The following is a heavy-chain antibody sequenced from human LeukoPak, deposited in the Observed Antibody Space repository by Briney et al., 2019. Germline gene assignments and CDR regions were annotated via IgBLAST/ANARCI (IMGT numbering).Heavy chain of an antibody. V-gene: IGHV4-59*08. J-gene: IGHJ4*02. CDR1: GGSISSYF. CDR3: ARIDRAVAGTIDY. D-gene: IGHD6-19*01. CDR2: IYYSGST. Sequence: SEALSLTCTVSGGSISSYFWSWIRQPPGKGLEWIGYIYYSGSTNYNPSLKSRVTMSVDTSKNQFSLKLSSVTAADTAVYYCARIDRAVAGTIDYWGQGTLVTVSS.